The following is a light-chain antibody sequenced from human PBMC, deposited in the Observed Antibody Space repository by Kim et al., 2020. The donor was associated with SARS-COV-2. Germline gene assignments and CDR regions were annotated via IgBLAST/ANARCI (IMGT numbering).Light chain of an antibody. CDR3: NSRDSSGNHLWV. J-gene: IGLJ3*02. CDR2: GKN. V-gene: IGLV3-19*01. CDR1: ILRSYY. Sequence: SSELTQDPAVSVALGQTVRITCQGDILRSYYASWYQQKPGQAPVLVIYGKNNRPSGIPDRFSGSSSGNTASLTITGAQAEDEADYYCNSRDSSGNHLWVFGGGTQLTVL.